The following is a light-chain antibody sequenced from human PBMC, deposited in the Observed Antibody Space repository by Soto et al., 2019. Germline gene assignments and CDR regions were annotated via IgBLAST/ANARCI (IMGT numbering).Light chain of an antibody. CDR1: QGITSY. Sequence: IQVTQSPSSLSASVGDRVTITCRASQGITSYLAWYQQKPGKATKLLIYAASALQTGVSSRFSGSGYGTDFALTISNRQPEDFATYFCQQLYSYPLTFGGGTTVEF. CDR3: QQLYSYPLT. V-gene: IGKV1-9*01. CDR2: AAS. J-gene: IGKJ4*01.